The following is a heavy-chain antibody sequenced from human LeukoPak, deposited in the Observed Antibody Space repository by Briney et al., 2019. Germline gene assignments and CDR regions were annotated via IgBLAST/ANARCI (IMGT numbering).Heavy chain of an antibody. Sequence: ASVKVSCKASGYTFTSYGISWVRQAPGQGLEWMGWISAYNGNTNYAQKLQGRVTMTRDTSTSTVYMELSSLRSEDTAVYYCAIARSWDALGYWGQGTLVTVSS. D-gene: IGHD1-26*01. CDR3: AIARSWDALGY. V-gene: IGHV1-18*01. CDR1: GYTFTSYG. J-gene: IGHJ4*02. CDR2: ISAYNGNT.